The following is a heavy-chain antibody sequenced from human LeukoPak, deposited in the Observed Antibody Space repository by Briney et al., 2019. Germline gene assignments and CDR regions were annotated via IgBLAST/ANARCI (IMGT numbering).Heavy chain of an antibody. CDR3: AKAAPVADNAFDI. D-gene: IGHD6-19*01. J-gene: IGHJ3*02. CDR1: GFTFSSYG. V-gene: IGHV3-30*18. CDR2: ISYDGSNK. Sequence: GRSLRLSCAASGFTFSSYGMHWVRQAPGKGLEWVAVISYDGSNKYYADSVKGRFTISRDNSKNTLYLQMNSLRAEDTAVYYCAKAAPVADNAFDIWGQGTMVTVSS.